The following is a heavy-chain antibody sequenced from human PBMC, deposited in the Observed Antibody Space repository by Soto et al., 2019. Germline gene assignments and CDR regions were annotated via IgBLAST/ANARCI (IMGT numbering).Heavy chain of an antibody. CDR2: IYYSGST. CDR3: ARSTEQLVIDY. CDR1: GGSISSGGYY. J-gene: IGHJ4*02. V-gene: IGHV4-61*08. D-gene: IGHD6-6*01. Sequence: SETLSLTWTVSGGSISSGGYYWSWIRQPPGKGLEWIGYIYYSGSTNYNPSLKSRVTISVDTSKNQFSLKLSSVTAADTAVYYCARSTEQLVIDYWGQGTLVTVSS.